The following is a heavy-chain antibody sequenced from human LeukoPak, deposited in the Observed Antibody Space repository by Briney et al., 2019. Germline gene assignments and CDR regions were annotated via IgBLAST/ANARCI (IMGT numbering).Heavy chain of an antibody. CDR1: GGSFSGYY. D-gene: IGHD6-13*01. CDR2: ITSGSGSNV. Sequence: ETLSLTCAVYGGSFSGYYWSWVRQAPGKGLEWVSAITSGSGSNVYYTDSLKGRFTISRDNSKNTLYLHMNSLRAEDTAVYYCARHGSWSFDYWGQGTLLTVSA. V-gene: IGHV3-23*01. CDR3: ARHGSWSFDY. J-gene: IGHJ4*02.